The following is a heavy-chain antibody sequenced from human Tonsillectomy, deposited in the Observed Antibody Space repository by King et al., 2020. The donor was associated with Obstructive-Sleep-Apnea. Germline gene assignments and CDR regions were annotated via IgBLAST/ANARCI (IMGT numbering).Heavy chain of an antibody. J-gene: IGHJ4*02. Sequence: VQLVESGGGLVQPGRSLRLSCAASGFTFDDHAMHWVRQAPGKGLEWVSGISWNSGSIAYADSVKGRFTISRDNAKNSLYLQMNSLRAEDTAFYYCAKASLKGYDILTGYFDYWGQGTLVTVSS. CDR1: GFTFDDHA. V-gene: IGHV3-9*01. D-gene: IGHD3-9*01. CDR2: ISWNSGSI. CDR3: AKASLKGYDILTGYFDY.